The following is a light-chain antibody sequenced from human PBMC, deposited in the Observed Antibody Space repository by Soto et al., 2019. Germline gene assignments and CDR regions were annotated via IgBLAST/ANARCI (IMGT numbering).Light chain of an antibody. J-gene: IGLJ1*01. CDR2: EVT. V-gene: IGLV2-14*01. Sequence: QSALTQPASVSGSPGQTITISCTGTSSDIGGYNAVSWYQHHPGKAPKLIIYEVTHRPSGVSNRFSGSKFGNTASLTISGLQSDDEADYYCNSYAGSSYVFGTGTKVTVL. CDR1: SSDIGGYNA. CDR3: NSYAGSSYV.